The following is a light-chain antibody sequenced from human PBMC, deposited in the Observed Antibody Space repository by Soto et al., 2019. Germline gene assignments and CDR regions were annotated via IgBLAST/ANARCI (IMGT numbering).Light chain of an antibody. CDR3: QQYEDWPPQLT. J-gene: IGKJ4*01. CDR1: QSVGSY. CDR2: GAS. V-gene: IGKV3-15*01. Sequence: EIVMTQSPATLSVSPGEGATLSCRAGQSVGSYLAWYQQKPGQAPRLLIYGASTRATGVPARFSGSGSGPEFPLTIGSLQSEDFGVYYCQQYEDWPPQLTFVGGTKVEIK.